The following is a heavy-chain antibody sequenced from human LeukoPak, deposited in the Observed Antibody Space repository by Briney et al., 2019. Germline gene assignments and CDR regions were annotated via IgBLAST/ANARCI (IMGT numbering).Heavy chain of an antibody. CDR2: IYHSGST. Sequence: SGTLSLTCAVSGGSISSSNWWSWVRQPPGKGLEWIGEIYHSGSTNYNPSLKNRVTISLDTSKNQISLYMKSVTAADTAIYYCARGWQQVSLDYWGQGTLVTVSP. CDR3: ARGWQQVSLDY. CDR1: GGSISSSNW. J-gene: IGHJ4*02. D-gene: IGHD6-13*01. V-gene: IGHV4-4*02.